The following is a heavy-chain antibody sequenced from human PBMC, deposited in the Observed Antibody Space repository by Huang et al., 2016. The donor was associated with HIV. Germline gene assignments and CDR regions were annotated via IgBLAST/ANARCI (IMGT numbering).Heavy chain of an antibody. Sequence: QIQLVQSGPEVKKPGASVKVACKASGYTLTSYGISWVRQAPGQGLGWRGSISSDMGQATLAQKGQGRVTMTRDTSTNTAYMELKSLRSDDTSVYYCARITLTGYFDYWGQGTLVTVSS. D-gene: IGHD3-9*01. CDR3: ARITLTGYFDY. CDR2: ISSDMGQA. V-gene: IGHV1-18*01. CDR1: GYTLTSYG. J-gene: IGHJ4*02.